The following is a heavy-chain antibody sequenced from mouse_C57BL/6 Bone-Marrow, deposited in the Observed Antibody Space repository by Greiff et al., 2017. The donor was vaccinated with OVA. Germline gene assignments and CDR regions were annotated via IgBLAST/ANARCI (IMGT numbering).Heavy chain of an antibody. J-gene: IGHJ2*01. CDR3: ARDPYYGRDFDY. CDR1: GYSITSGYY. Sequence: EVKLQESGPGLVKPSQSLSLTCSVTGYSITSGYYWNWIRQFPGNKLEWMGYISYDGSNNYNPSLKNRISITRDTSKNQFFLKLNSVTTEDTATYYCARDPYYGRDFDYWGQGTTLTVSS. V-gene: IGHV3-6*01. CDR2: ISYDGSN. D-gene: IGHD1-1*01.